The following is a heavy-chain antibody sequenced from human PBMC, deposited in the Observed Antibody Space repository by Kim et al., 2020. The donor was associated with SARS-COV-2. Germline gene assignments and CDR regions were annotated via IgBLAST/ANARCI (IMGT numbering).Heavy chain of an antibody. CDR2: IKQDEGEK. D-gene: IGHD1-26*01. CDR3: ARDLSRQWDGFIDY. CDR1: GFSFSRYW. J-gene: IGHJ4*02. V-gene: IGHV3-7*03. Sequence: GGSLRLSCAASGFSFSRYWMSWVRQAPGKGLEWVANIKQDEGEKYYVDSVKGRFTISRDNAKNSLFLQMNSLRVEDTAVYYCARDLSRQWDGFIDYWGQGTLVTVSS.